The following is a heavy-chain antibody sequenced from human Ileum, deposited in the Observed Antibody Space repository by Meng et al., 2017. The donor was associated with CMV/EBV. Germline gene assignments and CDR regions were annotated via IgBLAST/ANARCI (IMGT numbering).Heavy chain of an antibody. J-gene: IGHJ4*02. CDR2: IKSKSNSGTT. CDR1: GFTFSNAW. V-gene: IGHV3-15*01. Sequence: GGSLRLSCAASGFTFSNAWMSWVRQAPGKGLEWVGRIKSKSNSGTTDYAAPVKDRFTVSRDDSKNTVFLQMNSLKTEDTAVYYCARDTYYYDSGSYADYWGQGTLVTVSS. D-gene: IGHD3-10*01. CDR3: ARDTYYYDSGSYADY.